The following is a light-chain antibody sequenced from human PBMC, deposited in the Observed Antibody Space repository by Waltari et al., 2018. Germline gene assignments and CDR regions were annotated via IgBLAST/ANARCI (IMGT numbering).Light chain of an antibody. J-gene: IGKJ2*01. Sequence: EIVMTQSPVTMSVSPGEVVPLSCTASESVGTDVAWYRHKPGQPPRLLIYFGSTRATGVPARISGSGSGTDFSLTISSLESEDFAFYYCQQSRQWPRRTFGQGTKLE. CDR3: QQSRQWPRRT. CDR1: ESVGTD. CDR2: FGS. V-gene: IGKV3D-15*01.